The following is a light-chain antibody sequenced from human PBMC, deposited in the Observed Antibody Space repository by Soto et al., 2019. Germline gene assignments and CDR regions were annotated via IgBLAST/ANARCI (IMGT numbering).Light chain of an antibody. CDR2: EVT. CDR1: SSDVGGYDY. CDR3: TSYTSSSTYV. V-gene: IGLV2-14*01. J-gene: IGLJ1*01. Sequence: QSVLTQPASVSGSPGQSITISCTGTSSDVGGYDYVSWYQQHPGKAPKFMIYEVTNRPSGVSHRFSGSKSGNTASLTISGLQAEDEADYYCTSYTSSSTYVFGTGTKVTVL.